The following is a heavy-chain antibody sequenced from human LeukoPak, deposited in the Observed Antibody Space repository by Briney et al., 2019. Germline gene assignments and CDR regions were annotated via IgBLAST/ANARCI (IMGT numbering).Heavy chain of an antibody. CDR3: AKEDDNADYYFDY. Sequence: GRSLRLSCAASGFTFSSYAMHWVRQAPGKGLEWVAFIRYDGSNKYYADSVKGRFTISRDNSKNTLYLQMNSLRAEDTAVYYCAKEDDNADYYFDYWGQGTLVTVSS. J-gene: IGHJ4*02. V-gene: IGHV3-30*02. CDR1: GFTFSSYA. CDR2: IRYDGSNK. D-gene: IGHD3-9*01.